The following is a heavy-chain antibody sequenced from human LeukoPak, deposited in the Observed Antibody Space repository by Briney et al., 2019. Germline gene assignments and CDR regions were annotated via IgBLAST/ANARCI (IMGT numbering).Heavy chain of an antibody. J-gene: IGHJ5*02. CDR2: TYCWSKGYY. CDR3: ARGSGSYLHWFDP. D-gene: IGHD1-26*01. Sequence: SQTLSLTCAISGDSVSSNSAAWNWIRQSPSRGLEWLGRTYCWSKGYYDYAVSVKSRLTLSPDTSQNQFSLQLPSVPPEDTAVYYCARGSGSYLHWFDPWGQGTLVTVPS. CDR1: GDSVSSNSAA. V-gene: IGHV6-1*01.